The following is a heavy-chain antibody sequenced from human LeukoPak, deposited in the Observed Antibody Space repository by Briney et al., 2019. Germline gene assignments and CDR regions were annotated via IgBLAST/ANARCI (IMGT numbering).Heavy chain of an antibody. CDR3: ARDLLDYGDY. CDR1: GFTFSIYW. CDR2: IKQDGSER. V-gene: IGHV3-7*01. Sequence: PGGSLRLSCAASGFTFSIYWMSWVRQAPGKGLEWVANIKQDGSERYYVDSVKGRFTLSRDNAKNSLYLQMNSLRAEDTAVYYCARDLLDYGDYWGQGTLVTVSS. D-gene: IGHD2/OR15-2a*01. J-gene: IGHJ4*02.